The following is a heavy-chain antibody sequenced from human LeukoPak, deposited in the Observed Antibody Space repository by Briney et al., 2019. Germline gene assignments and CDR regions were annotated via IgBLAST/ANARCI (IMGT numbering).Heavy chain of an antibody. J-gene: IGHJ4*02. CDR3: ARVVDGRKWFRDPLPDY. CDR2: INPNSGGT. D-gene: IGHD3-10*01. Sequence: GASVKVSCKASGYTFTGHYMHWVRQAPGQGLEWMGWINPNSGGTNYAQKFQGRVTMTRDTSISTAYMELSRLRSDDTAVYYCARVVDGRKWFRDPLPDYWGQGTLVTVSS. V-gene: IGHV1-2*02. CDR1: GYTFTGHY.